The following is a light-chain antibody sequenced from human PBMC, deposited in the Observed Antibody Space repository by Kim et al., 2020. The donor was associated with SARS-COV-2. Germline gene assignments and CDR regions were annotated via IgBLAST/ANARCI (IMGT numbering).Light chain of an antibody. Sequence: GQSITISCTGTSSYVGGYNHVSWYQQHPGKIPKLLIYDVSKWPSGVSNRFSGSKSGNTASLTISGLQAEDEADYYCTSYTSSNTWVFGGGTQLTVL. J-gene: IGLJ3*02. CDR2: DVS. CDR3: TSYTSSNTWV. CDR1: SSYVGGYNH. V-gene: IGLV2-14*04.